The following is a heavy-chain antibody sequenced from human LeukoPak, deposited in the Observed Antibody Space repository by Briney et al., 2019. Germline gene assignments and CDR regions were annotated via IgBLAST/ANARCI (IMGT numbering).Heavy chain of an antibody. V-gene: IGHV3-66*04. CDR1: GFTVSSNY. CDR3: ARRELLGYSYGLRTFNI. D-gene: IGHD5-18*01. CDR2: IYSGGIYNDVTT. J-gene: IGHJ3*02. Sequence: GGSLRLSCAASGFTVSSNYMSWVRQAPGKGLEWVSVIYSGGIYNDVTTNYGDSVKGRFTISRDNSKNTLYLQMNSLRAEDTAVYYCARRELLGYSYGLRTFNIWGQGTTVTVSS.